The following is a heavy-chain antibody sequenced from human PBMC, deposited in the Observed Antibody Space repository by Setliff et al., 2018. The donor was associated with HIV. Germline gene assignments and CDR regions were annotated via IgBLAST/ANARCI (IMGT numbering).Heavy chain of an antibody. Sequence: NPSETLSLTCTVSGGSISSSSYYWGWIRQPPGKGLEWIGSIYYSGSTYYNPSLKSRVTISVDTSKNQFSLKLSSVTAADTAVYYCARVMIQFLEWLSFYFDYWGQGTLVTVSS. J-gene: IGHJ4*02. V-gene: IGHV4-39*07. D-gene: IGHD3-3*01. CDR3: ARVMIQFLEWLSFYFDY. CDR2: IYYSGST. CDR1: GGSISSSSYY.